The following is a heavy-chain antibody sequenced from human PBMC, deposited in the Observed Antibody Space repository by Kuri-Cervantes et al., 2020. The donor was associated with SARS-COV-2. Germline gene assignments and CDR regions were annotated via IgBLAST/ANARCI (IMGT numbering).Heavy chain of an antibody. CDR2: INHSGST. CDR3: ARDPRYLARGGGFDY. CDR1: GGSFSGYY. Sequence: SQTLSLTCAVYGGSFSGYYWSWIRQPPGKGLEWIGEINHSGSTNYNPSLKSRVTISVDTSTNQFSLKLSSVTAADTAVYYCARDPRYLARGGGFDYWGQGTLVTDSS. J-gene: IGHJ4*02. V-gene: IGHV4-34*01. D-gene: IGHD1-14*01.